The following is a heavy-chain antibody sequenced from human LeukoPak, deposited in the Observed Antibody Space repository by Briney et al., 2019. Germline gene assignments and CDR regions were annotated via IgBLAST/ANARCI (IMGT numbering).Heavy chain of an antibody. V-gene: IGHV1-2*02. Sequence: ASVKVSCKASGYTFTGYYMHWVRQAPGQGLEWMGWINPNSGGTNYAQKFQGRVTMTRDTSISTAYMGLSRLRSDDTAVYYCARDQWLVQYYFDYWGQGTLVTVSS. CDR1: GYTFTGYY. CDR3: ARDQWLVQYYFDY. CDR2: INPNSGGT. J-gene: IGHJ4*02. D-gene: IGHD6-19*01.